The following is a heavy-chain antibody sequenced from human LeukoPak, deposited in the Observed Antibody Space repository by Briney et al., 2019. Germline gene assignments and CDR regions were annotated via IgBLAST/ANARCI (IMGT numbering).Heavy chain of an antibody. CDR2: TYYSGNT. Sequence: SETLSLTCTVSGGSMTNFYWTWIRQSPGKGLEWIGHTYYSGNTNYNPSLKSRVTISIDTSKNQFSLKLSSVTAADTAVYYCTRGRAYYDSTGYYYWGRGILVTVSS. CDR3: TRGRAYYDSTGYYY. CDR1: GGSMTNFY. J-gene: IGHJ4*02. V-gene: IGHV4-59*01. D-gene: IGHD3-22*01.